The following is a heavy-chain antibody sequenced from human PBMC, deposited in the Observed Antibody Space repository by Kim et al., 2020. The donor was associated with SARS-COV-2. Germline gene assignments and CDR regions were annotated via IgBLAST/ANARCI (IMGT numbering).Heavy chain of an antibody. Sequence: ASVKVSCKASGYMFTNYGITWVRQAPGQGLEWMGWIGAYHGNTNYAQKLQGRVTMTTDTSTSTAYMELRSLRSDDTAVYYCARSSITFGGAPVWYWGQGTLVSVSS. V-gene: IGHV1-18*01. CDR2: IGAYHGNT. D-gene: IGHD3-16*01. J-gene: IGHJ4*02. CDR3: ARSSITFGGAPVWY. CDR1: GYMFTNYG.